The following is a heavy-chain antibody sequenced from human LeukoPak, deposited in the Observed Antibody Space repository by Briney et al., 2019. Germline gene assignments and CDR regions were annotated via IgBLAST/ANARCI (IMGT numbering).Heavy chain of an antibody. CDR3: ARSHRQQLVRALDY. D-gene: IGHD6-13*01. Sequence: SETLSLTCTVSGGSISSYYWSWIRQPPGKGLEWIGYIYYSGSTNYNPSLKSRVTISVDKSKNQFSLKLSSVTAADTAVYYCARSHRQQLVRALDYWGQGTLVTVSS. V-gene: IGHV4-59*12. CDR1: GGSISSYY. CDR2: IYYSGST. J-gene: IGHJ4*02.